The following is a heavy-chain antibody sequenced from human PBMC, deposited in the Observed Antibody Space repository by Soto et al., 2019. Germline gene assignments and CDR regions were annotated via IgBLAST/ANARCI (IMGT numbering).Heavy chain of an antibody. CDR3: GIYYYDSSGYWPWADY. CDR2: ISAYNGNT. V-gene: IGHV1-18*01. Sequence: GASVKGSCKASCYTFSNYCISWVRQAPGQGLEWMGWISAYNGNTNYAQKLQGRVTMTTDTSTSTAYMELRSLRSDDTAVYYCGIYYYDSSGYWPWADYWG. D-gene: IGHD3-22*01. J-gene: IGHJ4*01. CDR1: CYTFSNYC.